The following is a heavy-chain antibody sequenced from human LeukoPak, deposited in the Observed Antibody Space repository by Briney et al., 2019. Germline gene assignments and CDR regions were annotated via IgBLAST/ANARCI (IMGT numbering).Heavy chain of an antibody. CDR2: IYPGDSDT. D-gene: IGHD4/OR15-4a*01. CDR1: GYSFSSNW. CDR3: ARHKRPLGANDY. V-gene: IGHV5-51*01. Sequence: GESLKISCKGSGYSFSSNWIAWVRQMPGKGLEWVGIIYPGDSDTRYSPSFQGQVTFSADQSTNSAYLQWSNLKASDTAMYYCARHKRPLGANDYWGQGTLVTVSS. J-gene: IGHJ4*02.